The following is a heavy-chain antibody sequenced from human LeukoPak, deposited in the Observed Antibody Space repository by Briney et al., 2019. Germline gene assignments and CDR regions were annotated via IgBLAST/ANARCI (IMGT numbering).Heavy chain of an antibody. J-gene: IGHJ4*02. CDR3: ARGGTYLPCIDY. Sequence: ASVKVSCKASGYTFTTSYINWVRQAPGQGREWVGWVSAYNGKTGYAQKLQGRVTMTTDSSTSTDYMDLTSLRSDDTAVYYCARGGTYLPCIDYWGRGTLVTVSP. D-gene: IGHD1-26*01. V-gene: IGHV1-18*01. CDR1: GYTFTTSY. CDR2: VSAYNGKT.